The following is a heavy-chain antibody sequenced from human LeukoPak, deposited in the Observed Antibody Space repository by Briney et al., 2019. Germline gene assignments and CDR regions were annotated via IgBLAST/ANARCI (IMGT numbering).Heavy chain of an antibody. CDR1: GYSISSGYY. J-gene: IGHJ3*02. D-gene: IGHD4-23*01. V-gene: IGHV4-38-2*02. CDR2: IYHSGST. Sequence: SETLSLTCTVSGYSISSGYYWGWIRQPPGKGLEWIGSIYHSGSTYYNPSLKSRVTISVDTSKSQFSLKLSSVTAADTAVYYCARDRGNLDAFDIWGQGTMVTVSS. CDR3: ARDRGNLDAFDI.